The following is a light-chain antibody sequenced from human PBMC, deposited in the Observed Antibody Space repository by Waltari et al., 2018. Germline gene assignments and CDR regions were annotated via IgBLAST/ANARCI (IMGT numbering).Light chain of an antibody. J-gene: IGLJ2*01. CDR3: QSYDSSLSGRV. CDR2: VNT. V-gene: IGLV1-40*01. Sequence: QSVLTQPPSVSGAPGQRVAIACTGSSSNIGAGYDVHGYQQLPGTAPRLLILVNTMPPSGVPDRFSGSRSGTSASLAITGLRAEDEADYYCQSYDSSLSGRVFGGGTKVTVL. CDR1: SSNIGAGYD.